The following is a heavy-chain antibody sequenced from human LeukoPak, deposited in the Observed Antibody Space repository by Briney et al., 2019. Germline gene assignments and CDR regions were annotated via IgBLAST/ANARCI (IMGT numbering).Heavy chain of an antibody. V-gene: IGHV3-23*01. Sequence: GGSLRLSCAASGFTFSNFAMSWVRQAPGKGLEWVSAISGSGGSVYYADSVKGRFTISRDNSKNTLYLQMNSLRAEDTAVYYCAKGLKDIVVVPAGRRHYMDVWGKGTTVTISS. J-gene: IGHJ6*03. CDR2: ISGSGGSV. CDR1: GFTFSNFA. D-gene: IGHD2-2*01. CDR3: AKGLKDIVVVPAGRRHYMDV.